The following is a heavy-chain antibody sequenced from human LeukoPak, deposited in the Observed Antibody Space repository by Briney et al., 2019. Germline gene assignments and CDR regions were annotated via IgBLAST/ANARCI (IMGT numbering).Heavy chain of an antibody. CDR2: IWYDGSNK. Sequence: PGRSLRLSCAASGFTFSSYGMHWVRQAPGKGLEWVAVIWYDGSNKYYADSVKGRFTISRDNSKNTLYLQMNSLRAEDTAVYYCAKDIQVLVGATISFDYWGQGTLVTVSS. CDR1: GFTFSSYG. D-gene: IGHD1-26*01. CDR3: AKDIQVLVGATISFDY. J-gene: IGHJ4*02. V-gene: IGHV3-33*06.